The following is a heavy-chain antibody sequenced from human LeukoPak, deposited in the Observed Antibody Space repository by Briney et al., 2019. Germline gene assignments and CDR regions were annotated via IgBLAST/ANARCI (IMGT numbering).Heavy chain of an antibody. CDR1: GYSISSGYY. D-gene: IGHD5-12*01. CDR3: ARVVSWRGYSGYDFSYFDY. CDR2: IYHSGST. V-gene: IGHV4-38-2*02. Sequence: PSETLSLTCTVSGYSISSGYYWGWIRQPPGKGLEWIGSIYHSGSTYYNPSLKSRVTISVDTSKNQFSLQLNSVTPEDTAVYYCARVVSWRGYSGYDFSYFDYWGQGTLVTISS. J-gene: IGHJ4*02.